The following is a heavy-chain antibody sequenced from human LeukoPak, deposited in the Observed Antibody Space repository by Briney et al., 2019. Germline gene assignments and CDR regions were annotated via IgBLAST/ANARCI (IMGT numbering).Heavy chain of an antibody. Sequence: SETLSLTCALYGGSFTGYYWRWIRQPPGKGLEWIGEINHSGSTKYNPSLKSRVTISVDTSTKQFFLRLTSVTAADTAVYYCACHAVRYRAYDREEDAFDIWGQGTMVTVSS. V-gene: IGHV4-34*01. CDR2: INHSGST. CDR3: ACHAVRYRAYDREEDAFDI. J-gene: IGHJ3*02. CDR1: GGSFTGYY. D-gene: IGHD5-12*01.